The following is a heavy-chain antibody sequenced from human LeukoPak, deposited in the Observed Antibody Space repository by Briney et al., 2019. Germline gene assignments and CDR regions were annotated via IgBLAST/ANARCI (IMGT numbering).Heavy chain of an antibody. CDR2: IYPRDGST. CDR1: GYTFTSNY. V-gene: IGHV1-46*01. CDR3: ARDQEGFDY. J-gene: IGHJ4*02. Sequence: ASVMVSCKASGYTFTSNYIHWVRQAPGLGLEWMGMIYPRDGSTSYAQKFQGRVTVTRDTSTSTVHMELSGLRSEDTAVYYCARDQEGFDYWGQGTLVTVSS.